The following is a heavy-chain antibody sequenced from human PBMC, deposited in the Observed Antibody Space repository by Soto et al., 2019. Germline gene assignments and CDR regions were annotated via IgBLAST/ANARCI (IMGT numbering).Heavy chain of an antibody. CDR3: ARVRRRGYSYGSLDY. CDR2: ISYDGSNK. CDR1: GFTFSSYA. D-gene: IGHD5-18*01. V-gene: IGHV3-30-3*01. J-gene: IGHJ4*02. Sequence: GGSLRLSCAASGFTFSSYAMHWVRQAPGKGLEWVAVISYDGSNKYYADSVKGRFTISRDNSKNTLYLQMNSLRAEDTAVYYCARVRRRGYSYGSLDYWGQGTLVTVSS.